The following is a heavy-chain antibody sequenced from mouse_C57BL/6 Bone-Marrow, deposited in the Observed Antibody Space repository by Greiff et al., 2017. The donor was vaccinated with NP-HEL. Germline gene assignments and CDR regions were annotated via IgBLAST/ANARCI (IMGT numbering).Heavy chain of an antibody. CDR2: IYPRSGNT. CDR3: ARDYYGSSYEDY. Sequence: VQLQQSGAELARPGASVKLSCKASGYTFTSYGISWVKQRTGQGLEWIGEIYPRSGNTYYNEKFKGKATLTADKSSSTAYMELRSLTSEDSAVYFCARDYYGSSYEDYWGEGTTLTVSS. J-gene: IGHJ2*01. D-gene: IGHD1-1*01. V-gene: IGHV1-81*01. CDR1: GYTFTSYG.